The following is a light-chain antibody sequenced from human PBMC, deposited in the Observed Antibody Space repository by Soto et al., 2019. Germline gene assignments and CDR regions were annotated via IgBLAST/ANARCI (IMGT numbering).Light chain of an antibody. CDR2: DAS. CDR3: QHYNSYSEA. J-gene: IGKJ1*01. CDR1: QDISNY. V-gene: IGKV1-33*01. Sequence: DIQMTQSPSSLSASVGDRVTITCQASQDISNYLNWYQQKPGKAPKLLIYDASNLETGVPSRFSGSGSATDFTLTISSLQPDDFATYYCQHYNSYSEAFGQGTKVDIK.